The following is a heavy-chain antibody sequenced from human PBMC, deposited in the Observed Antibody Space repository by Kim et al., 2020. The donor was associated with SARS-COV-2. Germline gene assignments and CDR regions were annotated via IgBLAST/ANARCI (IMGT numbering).Heavy chain of an antibody. CDR2: IDPSDSYT. CDR3: ARGGERDETRGSFQN. Sequence: GESLKISCKGSGYSFTSYWISWVRQMPGKGLEWRGRIDPSDSYTNYSPYIQGHVTIAADKSISTAYLQWSSLKASDTAMYYCARGGERDETRGSFQNWGQGTLVTVSP. CDR1: GYSFTSYW. J-gene: IGHJ1*01. D-gene: IGHD2-21*01. V-gene: IGHV5-10-1*01.